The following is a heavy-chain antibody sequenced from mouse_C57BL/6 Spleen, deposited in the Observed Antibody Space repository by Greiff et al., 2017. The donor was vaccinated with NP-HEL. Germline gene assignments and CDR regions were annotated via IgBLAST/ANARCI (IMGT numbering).Heavy chain of an antibody. CDR2: IYPGDGDT. CDR3: ARPTVALYYFGY. D-gene: IGHD1-1*01. J-gene: IGHJ2*01. V-gene: IGHV1-82*01. Sequence: QVQLQQSGPELVKPGASVKISCKASGYAFSSSWMNWVKQRPGKGLEWIGRIYPGDGDTNYNGKFKGKATLTADKSSSTAYMQLSSLTSEDSAVYLCARPTVALYYFGYWGQGATLTVSS. CDR1: GYAFSSSW.